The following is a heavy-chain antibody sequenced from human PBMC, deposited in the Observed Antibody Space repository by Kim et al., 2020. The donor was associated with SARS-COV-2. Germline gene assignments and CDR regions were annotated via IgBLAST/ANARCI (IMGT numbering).Heavy chain of an antibody. D-gene: IGHD3-22*01. CDR1: GGSISSGGYY. CDR2: IYYSGST. V-gene: IGHV4-31*03. Sequence: SETLSLTCTVSGGSISSGGYYWSWIRQHPGKGLEWIGYIYYSGSTYYNPSLKSRVTISVDTSKNQFSLKLSSVTAADTAVYYCARILPHLYDSSGYYIDYWGQGTLVTVSS. J-gene: IGHJ4*02. CDR3: ARILPHLYDSSGYYIDY.